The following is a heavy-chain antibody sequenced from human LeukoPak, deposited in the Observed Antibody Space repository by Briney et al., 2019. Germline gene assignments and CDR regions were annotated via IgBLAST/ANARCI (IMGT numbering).Heavy chain of an antibody. CDR3: AKDHFVDTATEIDS. CDR2: ISGDGNST. CDR1: GFSFDDYA. V-gene: IGHV3-43*02. Sequence: PGGSLRLSCAASGFSFDDYAIHWVRQAPGKGLEWVSVISGDGNSTYYADSVKGRFTISRDNSKNSLYLQMNSLRTEDTALYYCAKDHFVDTATEIDSWGQGTLVTVSS. D-gene: IGHD5-18*01. J-gene: IGHJ4*02.